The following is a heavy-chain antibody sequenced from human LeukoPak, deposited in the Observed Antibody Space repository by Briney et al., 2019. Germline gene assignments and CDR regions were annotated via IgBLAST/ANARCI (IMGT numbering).Heavy chain of an antibody. CDR2: ISSSGSTR. Sequence: PGGSLRLSCAASGFTFSSYEMNWVRQAPGKGLEWVSYISSSGSTRYYADSVKGRFTISRDNAKNSLYLQMNSLRAEDTAVYYCAREAGYSYGYDYYYYYYMDVWGKGTTVTVSS. CDR1: GFTFSSYE. J-gene: IGHJ6*03. CDR3: AREAGYSYGYDYYYYYYMDV. V-gene: IGHV3-48*03. D-gene: IGHD5-18*01.